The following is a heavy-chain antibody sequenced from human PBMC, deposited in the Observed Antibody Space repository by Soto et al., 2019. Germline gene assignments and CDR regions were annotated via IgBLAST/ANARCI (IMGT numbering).Heavy chain of an antibody. CDR1: GFTFSSYG. J-gene: IGHJ4*02. Sequence: QVQLVESGGGVVQPGRSLRLSCAASGFTFSSYGMHWVRQAPGKGLEWVAVIWYDGSNKYYADYVKGRFTISRDNSKNTLYLQMNSLRAEDTAVYYCARDCRGRSTYFYYWGQGTRVTVSS. V-gene: IGHV3-33*01. CDR2: IWYDGSNK. CDR3: ARDCRGRSTYFYY.